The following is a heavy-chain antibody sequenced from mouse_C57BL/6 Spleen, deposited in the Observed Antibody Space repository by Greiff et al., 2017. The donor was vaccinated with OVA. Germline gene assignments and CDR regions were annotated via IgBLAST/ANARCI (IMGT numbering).Heavy chain of an antibody. V-gene: IGHV1-15*01. CDR1: GYTFTDYE. CDR2: IDPETGGT. CDR3: TDYDVGWFAY. J-gene: IGHJ3*01. Sequence: QVQLQQSGAELVRPGASVTLSCKASGYTFTDYEMHWVKQTPVHGLEWIGAIDPETGGTAYNQKFKGKAILTADKSSSTAYMELRSLTSEDSAVYYCTDYDVGWFAYWGQGTLVTVSA. D-gene: IGHD2-4*01.